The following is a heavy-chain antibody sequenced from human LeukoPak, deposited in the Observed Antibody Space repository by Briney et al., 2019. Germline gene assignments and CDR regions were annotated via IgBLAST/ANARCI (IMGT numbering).Heavy chain of an antibody. D-gene: IGHD5-12*01. J-gene: IGHJ3*02. CDR1: GFTFSTPA. CDR3: AKARYSGYAFDAFDM. Sequence: PGGSLRLSCAASGFTFSTPAMNWVRQAPGKGPEWVSVISGGGGSTFYADSVKGRFTISRDNSKNTLYLQMNSLRAEDTAVYYCAKARYSGYAFDAFDMWGQGTMVSVSS. CDR2: ISGGGGST. V-gene: IGHV3-23*01.